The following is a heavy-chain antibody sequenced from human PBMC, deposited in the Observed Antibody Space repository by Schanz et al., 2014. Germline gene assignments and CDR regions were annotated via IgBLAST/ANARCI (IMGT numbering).Heavy chain of an antibody. J-gene: IGHJ4*02. V-gene: IGHV1-46*01. CDR1: GYTFVSYS. D-gene: IGHD2-21*01. CDR3: ARDRLECGAECYSVEVFEI. Sequence: QVQLVQSGAEVKKPGASVKVSCKASGYTFVSYSMHWVRQAPGQGLEWMGIINPSGGSTTYAQKFQDKVTITADTSTTTAYMELSGLRSEDTAVYYCARDRLECGAECYSVEVFEIWGQGTLXIVSA. CDR2: INPSGGST.